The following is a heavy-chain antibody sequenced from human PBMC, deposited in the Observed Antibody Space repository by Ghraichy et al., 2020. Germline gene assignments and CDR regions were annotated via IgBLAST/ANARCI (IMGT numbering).Heavy chain of an antibody. CDR2: IYISGTT. CDR3: ASGNYFDSSGPFDY. CDR1: GGSISSYQ. J-gene: IGHJ4*02. V-gene: IGHV4-4*07. Sequence: GSLRLSCTVSGGSISSYQWSWIRQAAGKRMEWIGRIYISGTTNYNPSLKSRVTMSVDRSKNQISLRLYSVTAADTAVYYCASGNYFDSSGPFDYWGQGTLLTVSS. D-gene: IGHD3-22*01.